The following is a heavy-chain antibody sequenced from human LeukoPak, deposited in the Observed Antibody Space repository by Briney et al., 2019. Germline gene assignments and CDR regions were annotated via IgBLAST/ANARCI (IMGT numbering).Heavy chain of an antibody. D-gene: IGHD1-26*01. CDR1: GFTFSSYA. J-gene: IGHJ4*02. V-gene: IGHV3-23*01. CDR3: AKTGGIVGAVYFDY. Sequence: GGSLTLSCAVSGFTFSSYAMSWVRQAPGKGLERVSVISDSGGSTHYADSVKGRFTISRDNSKNTLYLQMNSLRAEDTAVYYCAKTGGIVGAVYFDYWGQGTLVTVSS. CDR2: ISDSGGST.